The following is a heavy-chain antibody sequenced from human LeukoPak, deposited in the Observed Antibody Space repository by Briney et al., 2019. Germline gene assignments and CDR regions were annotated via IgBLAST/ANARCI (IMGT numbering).Heavy chain of an antibody. CDR2: ISSSSSTI. V-gene: IGHV3-48*04. CDR1: GFTFSSYS. Sequence: GGSLRLSCAASGFTFSSYSMNWVRQAPGKGLEWVSYISSSSSTIYYADSVKGRFTISRDNAKNSLYLQMNSLRAVDTAVYYCARQPIMVRGVIHYYFDYWGQGTLVTVSS. CDR3: ARQPIMVRGVIHYYFDY. D-gene: IGHD3-10*01. J-gene: IGHJ4*02.